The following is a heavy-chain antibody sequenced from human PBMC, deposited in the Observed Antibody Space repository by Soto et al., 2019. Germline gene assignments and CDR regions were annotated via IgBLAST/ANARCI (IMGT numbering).Heavy chain of an antibody. J-gene: IGHJ5*02. V-gene: IGHV1-46*03. CDR3: ARGSYYGDYDHNWFDP. Sequence: GASVKVSCKASGYTFTSYYMHWVRQAPGQGLEWMGIINPSGGSTSYAQKFQGRVTMTRDTSTSTVYMELSSLRSEDTAVYYCARGSYYGDYDHNWFDPWGQGTLVTVSS. D-gene: IGHD4-17*01. CDR2: INPSGGST. CDR1: GYTFTSYY.